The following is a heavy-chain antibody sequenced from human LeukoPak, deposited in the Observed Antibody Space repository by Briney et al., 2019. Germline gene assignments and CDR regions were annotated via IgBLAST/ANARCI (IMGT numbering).Heavy chain of an antibody. D-gene: IGHD6-19*01. Sequence: GGSLRLSCAASGFTFSSYSMNWVRQAPGKGLEWVSSISSSSSYIYYADSVKGRFTISRDNAKNSLYLQMNSLRAEDTAVYYCAKGYSGGWNFDFWGQGTLVTVSS. CDR3: AKGYSGGWNFDF. CDR2: ISSSSSYI. J-gene: IGHJ4*02. CDR1: GFTFSSYS. V-gene: IGHV3-21*04.